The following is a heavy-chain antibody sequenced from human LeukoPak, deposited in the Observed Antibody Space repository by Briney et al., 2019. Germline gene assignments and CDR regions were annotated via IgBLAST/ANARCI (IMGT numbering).Heavy chain of an antibody. Sequence: SVKASCKASGGTFSSYAISWVRQAPGQGLEWMGRIIPILGIANYAQKFQGRVTITADKSTSTAYMELSSLRSEDTAVYYCARANQYCGGDCYSFDYWGQGTLVTVSS. CDR3: ARANQYCGGDCYSFDY. J-gene: IGHJ4*02. D-gene: IGHD2-21*02. CDR1: GGTFSSYA. V-gene: IGHV1-69*04. CDR2: IIPILGIA.